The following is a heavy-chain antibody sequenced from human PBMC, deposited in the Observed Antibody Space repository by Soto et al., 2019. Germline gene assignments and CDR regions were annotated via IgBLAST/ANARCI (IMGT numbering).Heavy chain of an antibody. D-gene: IGHD3-10*01. J-gene: IGHJ4*02. V-gene: IGHV3-23*01. CDR3: AKYTNRFLDY. Sequence: GGSLRLSCAASGFTFSSYAMGWVRRAPGKGLEWVSGISTSAGTYYADSVKGRFTISRDNSKNTLYLQMNSLRAEDTAVYYCAKYTNRFLDYWGQGTLVTVSS. CDR1: GFTFSSYA. CDR2: ISTSAGT.